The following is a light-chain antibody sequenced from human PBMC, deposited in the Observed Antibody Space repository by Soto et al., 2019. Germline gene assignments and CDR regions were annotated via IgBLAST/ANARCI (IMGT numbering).Light chain of an antibody. CDR2: EVS. CDR3: SSYTTSNTHV. Sequence: QSVLTQPPSVSGSPGQSVTISCTGTSSDVGSYNYVSWYQQHPGKAPKLMIYEVSDRPSGISSRFSGSKSGNTASLTISGLQTEDEADYYCSSYTTSNTHVFGTGTKVTVL. J-gene: IGLJ1*01. V-gene: IGLV2-14*01. CDR1: SSDVGSYNY.